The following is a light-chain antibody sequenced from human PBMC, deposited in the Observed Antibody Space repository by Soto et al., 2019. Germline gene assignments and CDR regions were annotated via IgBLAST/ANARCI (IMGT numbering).Light chain of an antibody. Sequence: SYELTQPLSVSVALGQTARITCGGNNIGSKNVHWYQQKPGQAPVLVIYRDSNRPSGIPERFSGSNSGNTATLTISRAQAGDEADYYCQAWDTVVFGGGTKLTVL. CDR3: QAWDTVV. V-gene: IGLV3-9*01. CDR2: RDS. CDR1: NIGSKN. J-gene: IGLJ2*01.